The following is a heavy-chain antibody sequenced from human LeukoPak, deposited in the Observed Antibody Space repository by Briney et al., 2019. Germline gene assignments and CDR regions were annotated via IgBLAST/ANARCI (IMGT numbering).Heavy chain of an antibody. CDR2: ISGSGGST. J-gene: IGHJ4*02. CDR3: AKDPAKYSSSARDPNFDY. Sequence: GGSLRLSCAASGFTFSSYTMSWVRQAPGKGLEGVSAISGSGGSTYYADSVKGRFTISRDNSKNTLYLQMNSLRAEDTAVYYCAKDPAKYSSSARDPNFDYWGQGTLVTVSS. D-gene: IGHD6-6*01. CDR1: GFTFSSYT. V-gene: IGHV3-23*01.